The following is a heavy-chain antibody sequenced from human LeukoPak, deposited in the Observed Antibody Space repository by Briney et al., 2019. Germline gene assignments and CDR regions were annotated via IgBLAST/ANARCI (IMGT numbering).Heavy chain of an antibody. CDR1: GFTLSSYW. Sequence: GGSLRLSCAASGFTLSSYWMNWVRQAPGKGLEWVSSISSSSSYIYYADSVKGRFTISRDNAKNSLYLQMNSLRSDDTAVYYCASGGRNYYDSSGYSDYWGQGTLVTVSS. CDR3: ASGGRNYYDSSGYSDY. CDR2: ISSSSSYI. D-gene: IGHD3-22*01. V-gene: IGHV3-21*04. J-gene: IGHJ4*02.